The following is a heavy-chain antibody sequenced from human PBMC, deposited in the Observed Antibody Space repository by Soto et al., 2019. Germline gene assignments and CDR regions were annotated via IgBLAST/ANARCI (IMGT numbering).Heavy chain of an antibody. CDR1: RGSIISSSYY. V-gene: IGHV4-39*01. Sequence: SETLSLTCTVSRGSIISSSYYWGWIRQPPGKGLEWIGNIYYSGSTYYNSSLKSRVTMSVDTSKNQFSLKLSSVTAADTAVYYCARLQLGTGDFDYWGQGTLVTVSS. CDR3: ARLQLGTGDFDY. J-gene: IGHJ4*02. CDR2: IYYSGST. D-gene: IGHD1-1*01.